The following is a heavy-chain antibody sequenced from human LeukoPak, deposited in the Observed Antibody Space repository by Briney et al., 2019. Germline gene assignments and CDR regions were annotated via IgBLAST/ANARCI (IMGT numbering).Heavy chain of an antibody. V-gene: IGHV1-46*01. CDR3: ARDAALVTAPVYYGMDV. Sequence: ASVKVSCKASGYTFTSYYMHWVRQAPGQGIEWKGIINPSGGSTSYAQKFQGRVTMTRDTSTSTVYMELSSLKSEDTAVYYCARDAALVTAPVYYGMDVWGQGTTVTVS. CDR2: INPSGGST. CDR1: GYTFTSYY. J-gene: IGHJ6*02. D-gene: IGHD5-18*01.